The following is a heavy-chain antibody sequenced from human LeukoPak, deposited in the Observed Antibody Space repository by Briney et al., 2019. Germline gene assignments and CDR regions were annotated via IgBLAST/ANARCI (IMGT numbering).Heavy chain of an antibody. J-gene: IGHJ4*02. CDR2: IYFSGST. Sequence: SETLTLTCTVSGGPIDISSDYGAWIRQPPGKGLGWIGIIYFSGSTYYNPSLKSRVTVSVDTSKNQFSPKLTSVTAADTAVYYCARDRACSNGICSYFDYWGQGTVVAVSS. CDR1: GGPIDISSDY. D-gene: IGHD2-8*01. V-gene: IGHV4-39*01. CDR3: ARDRACSNGICSYFDY.